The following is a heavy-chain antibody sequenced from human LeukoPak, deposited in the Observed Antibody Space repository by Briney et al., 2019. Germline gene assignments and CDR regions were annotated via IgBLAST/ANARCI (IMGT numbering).Heavy chain of an antibody. J-gene: IGHJ6*02. CDR1: GYTFTSYY. Sequence: ASVTVSCKASGYTFTSYYMHWVRQAPGQGLEWMGIINPSGGSTSYAQKFQGRVTMTRDTSTSTVYMELSSLRSEDTAVYYCAGVYQLLSYYYGMDVWGQGTTVTISS. CDR3: AGVYQLLSYYYGMDV. D-gene: IGHD2-2*01. V-gene: IGHV1-46*01. CDR2: INPSGGST.